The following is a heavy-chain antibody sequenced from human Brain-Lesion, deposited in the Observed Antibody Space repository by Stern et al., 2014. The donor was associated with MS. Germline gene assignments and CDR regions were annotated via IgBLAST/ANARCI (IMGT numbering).Heavy chain of an antibody. CDR2: IFNSGST. J-gene: IGHJ6*02. V-gene: IGHV4-61*02. CDR3: ARGRVVPGFQYYATDV. D-gene: IGHD2-2*01. CDR1: GGSISSGGYY. Sequence: QVQLVESGPGLVKPSQTLSLSCTVSGGSISSGGYYWSWIRQPAGKGLEWIGGIFNSGSTSYNPSLKSRVTISIATSKNQFPLRLTSMTAADTAVYYCARGRVVPGFQYYATDVWGQGTTVIVSS.